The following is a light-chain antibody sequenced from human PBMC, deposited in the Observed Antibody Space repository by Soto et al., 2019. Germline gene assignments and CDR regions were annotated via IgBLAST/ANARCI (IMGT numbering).Light chain of an antibody. Sequence: EIVLTQSPATLSSSPGERATLSCRASQSVSNYLAWFQQKPGQAPRLLIYDASKRANGVPARFSGSGSGPDFTLTISSLEPEDFAVYYCQQHSNWPRTFGQGTKVEIK. CDR3: QQHSNWPRT. CDR1: QSVSNY. J-gene: IGKJ1*01. CDR2: DAS. V-gene: IGKV3-11*01.